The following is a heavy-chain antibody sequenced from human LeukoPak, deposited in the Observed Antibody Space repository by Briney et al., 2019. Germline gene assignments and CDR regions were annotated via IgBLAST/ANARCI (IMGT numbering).Heavy chain of an antibody. J-gene: IGHJ6*02. Sequence: SETLSLACTVSGGSISPYYWSWIRQPPGKGLEWIGYIYYSGTTNYNPSLKSRVTMSVDTSNNHLSLRLTSVTAADTALYYCARHSYNYYGLDVWGQGTTITVSS. CDR2: IYYSGTT. CDR3: ARHSYNYYGLDV. V-gene: IGHV4-59*08. CDR1: GGSISPYY.